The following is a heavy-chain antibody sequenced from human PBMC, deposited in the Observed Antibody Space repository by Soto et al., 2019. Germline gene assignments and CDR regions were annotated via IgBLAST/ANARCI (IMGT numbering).Heavy chain of an antibody. Sequence: ASVKVSCKASGYTFTSYGISWVRQAPGQGLEWMGWISAYNGNTNYAQKLQGRVTITTDTSTSTAYMELRSLRSDDTAVYYCARFEVRAAARPRYYFDYWGQGTLVTVSS. V-gene: IGHV1-18*01. CDR3: ARFEVRAAARPRYYFDY. D-gene: IGHD6-13*01. J-gene: IGHJ4*02. CDR1: GYTFTSYG. CDR2: ISAYNGNT.